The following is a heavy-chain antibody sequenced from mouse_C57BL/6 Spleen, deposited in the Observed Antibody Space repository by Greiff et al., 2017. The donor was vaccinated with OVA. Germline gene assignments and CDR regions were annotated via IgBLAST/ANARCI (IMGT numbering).Heavy chain of an antibody. V-gene: IGHV1-82*01. J-gene: IGHJ2*01. CDR1: GYAFRSSW. D-gene: IGHD1-2*01. CDR2: LYPGDGDT. Sequence: VKLVESGPELVKPGASVKISCKASGYAFRSSWMNWVKQRPGKGLEWIGRLYPGDGDTNYNGKFKGKATLTADKSSSTAYMQLSSLTSEDSAVYFCARGGLLRPYFDYWGQGTTPTVSS. CDR3: ARGGLLRPYFDY.